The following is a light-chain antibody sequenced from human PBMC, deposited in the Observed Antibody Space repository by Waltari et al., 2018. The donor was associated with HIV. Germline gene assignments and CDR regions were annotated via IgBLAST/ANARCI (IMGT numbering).Light chain of an antibody. J-gene: IGLJ3*02. CDR3: ASFTGDNTVM. CDR1: DPDFSLYKF. Sequence: AVTQPASVSGLPGQSTPISCTGADPDFSLYKFDSCYQQHSGKPPRLILYDVDSRASGVSDRFSGSMSGNTASLTISGLRAEDEGHYYCASFTGDNTVMFGGGTEVTVL. CDR2: DVD. V-gene: IGLV2-14*03.